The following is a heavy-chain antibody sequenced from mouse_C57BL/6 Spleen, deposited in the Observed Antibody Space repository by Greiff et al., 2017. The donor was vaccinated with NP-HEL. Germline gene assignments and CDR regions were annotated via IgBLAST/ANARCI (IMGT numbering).Heavy chain of an antibody. D-gene: IGHD1-1*01. Sequence: VQLKQSGAELVKPGASVKLSCTASGFNIKDYYMHWVKQRTEQGLEWIGRIDPEDGETKYAPKFQGKATITADTSSNTAYLQLSSLTSEDTAVYYCARHYGSSYDYYAMDYWGQGTSVTVSS. CDR2: IDPEDGET. CDR1: GFNIKDYY. J-gene: IGHJ4*01. CDR3: ARHYGSSYDYYAMDY. V-gene: IGHV14-2*01.